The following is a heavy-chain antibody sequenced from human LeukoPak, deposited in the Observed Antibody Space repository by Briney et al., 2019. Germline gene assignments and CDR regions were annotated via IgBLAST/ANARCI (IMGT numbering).Heavy chain of an antibody. V-gene: IGHV1-46*01. CDR2: INPSRGSI. Sequence: ASVKVSCKASGYTLIGWNMNWVGQTPAQELEWVGIINPSRGSIIYAQKFQDRVTMTRDMSTSTVYMELSSLRSEDTAGYYCARELRISMVRGPSWAGDGFDIWGQGTVVTVSS. J-gene: IGHJ3*02. D-gene: IGHD3-10*01. CDR3: ARELRISMVRGPSWAGDGFDI. CDR1: GYTLIGWN.